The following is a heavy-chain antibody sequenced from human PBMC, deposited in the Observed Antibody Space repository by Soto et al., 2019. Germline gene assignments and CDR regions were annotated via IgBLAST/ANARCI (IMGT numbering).Heavy chain of an antibody. CDR1: GGSFSGYY. CDR2: INHSGST. J-gene: IGHJ6*02. D-gene: IGHD2-15*01. V-gene: IGHV4-34*01. Sequence: SETLSLTCAVYGGSFSGYYWSWIRQPPGKGLEWIGEINHSGSTNYNPPLKSRVPISVDTSKNQFSLKLSSVTAADTAVYYCARGGGWDIVVVVAARTGMDLWGQGTTVTVSS. CDR3: ARGGGWDIVVVVAARTGMDL.